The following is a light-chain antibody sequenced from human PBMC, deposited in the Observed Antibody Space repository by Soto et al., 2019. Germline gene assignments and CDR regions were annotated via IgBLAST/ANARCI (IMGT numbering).Light chain of an antibody. CDR3: SSYKSNSTLAV. J-gene: IGLJ1*01. Sequence: QSALTQPASVSGSPGQSITISCTGTSSDIGGFNYVSWYQQNPGKAPKLMIYEVSKRPSGVSNRFSGSKSGNTASLTISGLQAEDEADYYCSSYKSNSTLAVFGTGTKLTVL. V-gene: IGLV2-14*01. CDR2: EVS. CDR1: SSDIGGFNY.